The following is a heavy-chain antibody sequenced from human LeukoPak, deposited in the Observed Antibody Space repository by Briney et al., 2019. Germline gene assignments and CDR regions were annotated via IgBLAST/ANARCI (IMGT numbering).Heavy chain of an antibody. V-gene: IGHV4-39*01. CDR1: GGSISSSSYY. J-gene: IGHJ6*03. D-gene: IGHD3-10*01. CDR3: ARHPMSPYGLVMDV. Sequence: SETLSLTCTVSGGSISSSSYYWGWIRQPPGKGLEWIGSIYYSRSTYYNPSLKSRVTISVDTSKNQFSLKLSSVTAADTAVYYCARHPMSPYGLVMDVWGKGTTVTVSS. CDR2: IYYSRST.